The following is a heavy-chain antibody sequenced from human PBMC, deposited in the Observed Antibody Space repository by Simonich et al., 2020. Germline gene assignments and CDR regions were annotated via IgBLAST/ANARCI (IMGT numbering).Heavy chain of an antibody. CDR2: IKQDGSEK. D-gene: IGHD7-27*01. Sequence: EVQLVESGGGLVQPGGSLRLSCAASGFTFSSYWMSWVRQAPGKGQEWVANIKQDGSEKYYVDSGKGRFTISRDNAKNSLYLQMNSLRAEDTAVYYCARDGLGTAYYYYMDVWGKGTTVTVSS. J-gene: IGHJ6*03. CDR1: GFTFSSYW. CDR3: ARDGLGTAYYYYMDV. V-gene: IGHV3-7*01.